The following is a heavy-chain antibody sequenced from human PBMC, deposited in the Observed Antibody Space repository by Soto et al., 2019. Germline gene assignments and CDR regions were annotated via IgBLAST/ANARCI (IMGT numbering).Heavy chain of an antibody. V-gene: IGHV3-33*01. Sequence: QVQLVESGGGVVQPGRSLRLSCAASGFTFSDCGMHWVRQAPGKGLEWVTAIWNDGSEKYYVDSVKGRFTISRDNSKNTLYRQRNSLRAEDTVVYYCVGGGSTSTGYSLFEYGGQGPLVTVPS. J-gene: IGHJ4*02. CDR2: IWNDGSEK. D-gene: IGHD3-22*01. CDR1: GFTFSDCG. CDR3: VGGGSTSTGYSLFEY.